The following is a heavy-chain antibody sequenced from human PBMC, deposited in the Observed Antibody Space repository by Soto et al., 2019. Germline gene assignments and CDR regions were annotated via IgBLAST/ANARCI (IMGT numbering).Heavy chain of an antibody. CDR2: ISSSGSTI. Sequence: GGSLRLSCAASGFTFSDYYMSWIRQAPGKGLEWVSYISSSGSTIYYADSVKGRFTISRDNAKNSLYLQMNSLRAEDTAVYYCARFDYGDYARPPRSAEYFQHWGQGTLVTVSS. J-gene: IGHJ1*01. CDR1: GFTFSDYY. V-gene: IGHV3-11*01. D-gene: IGHD4-17*01. CDR3: ARFDYGDYARPPRSAEYFQH.